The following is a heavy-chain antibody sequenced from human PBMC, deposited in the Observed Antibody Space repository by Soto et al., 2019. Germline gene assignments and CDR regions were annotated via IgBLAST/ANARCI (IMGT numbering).Heavy chain of an antibody. CDR2: MYYSGST. D-gene: IGHD3-16*01. CDR1: GGSISGHY. V-gene: IGHV4-59*08. Sequence: QVQLQESGPGLVKPSETLSLSCSVSGGSISGHYWSWVRQTPGKGLEWIGYMYYSGSTNYNPSLKSRVTISLDTSKNHFSLRLTSGTAADTAVYYCARGPYYDLIWNYYYMDVWGKGTTVTVSS. CDR3: ARGPYYDLIWNYYYMDV. J-gene: IGHJ6*03.